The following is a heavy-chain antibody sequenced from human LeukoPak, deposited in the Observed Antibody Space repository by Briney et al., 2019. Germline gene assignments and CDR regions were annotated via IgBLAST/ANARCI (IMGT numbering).Heavy chain of an antibody. D-gene: IGHD3-9*01. Sequence: ASVKVSCKASGYTFTSYYMHWVRQAPGQGLEWMGIINPSGGSTSYAQKFKGRVTMTRDTSTSTVYMELSSLSSEDTAVYYCARGAWGYDILTGYYAILDYWGQGTLVTVSS. CDR3: ARGAWGYDILTGYYAILDY. J-gene: IGHJ4*02. CDR2: INPSGGST. CDR1: GYTFTSYY. V-gene: IGHV1-46*03.